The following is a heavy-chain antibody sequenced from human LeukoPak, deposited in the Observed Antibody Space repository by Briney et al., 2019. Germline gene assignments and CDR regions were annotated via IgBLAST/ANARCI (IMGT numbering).Heavy chain of an antibody. CDR2: IYNVGTT. D-gene: IGHD3-10*01. V-gene: IGHV3-23*03. J-gene: IGHJ6*03. CDR3: AKNGGRRSENLSMDA. Sequence: GGSLRLSCAASGCTFSSYSMSWVRQAPGKGLEWVSEIYNVGTTNYADSVKGRFTMSRDNSKNTLYLQMNSLRAEDTAVYYCAKNGGRRSENLSMDAWGKGTTVTVSS. CDR1: GCTFSSYS.